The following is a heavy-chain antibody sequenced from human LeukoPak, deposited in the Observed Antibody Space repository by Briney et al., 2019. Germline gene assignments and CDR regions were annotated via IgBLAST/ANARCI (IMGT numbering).Heavy chain of an antibody. V-gene: IGHV3-11*01. CDR3: ARDRYGMDV. CDR1: GFTFSDYY. Sequence: PGGSLRLSCAASGFTFSDYYMSWLRQAPGKGLEWVSYISSSGSTIYYADSVQGRFTMSRDNAKKSCYLQMNSLRAEDTAVYYCARDRYGMDVWGQGTTVTVSS. CDR2: ISSSGSTI. J-gene: IGHJ6*02.